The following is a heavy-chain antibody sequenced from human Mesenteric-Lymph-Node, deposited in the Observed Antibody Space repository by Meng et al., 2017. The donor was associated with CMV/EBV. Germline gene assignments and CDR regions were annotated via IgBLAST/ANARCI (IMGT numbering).Heavy chain of an antibody. Sequence: ASVKVSCKASGYTFTGYYMHWVRQAPGQGLEWMGWINLNSGDTNFAQKFQGRVTMTSDTSISTAYMELSSLISDDTAVYYCARVEGMAATTRDWGQGTLVTVSS. D-gene: IGHD5-24*01. J-gene: IGHJ4*02. V-gene: IGHV1-2*02. CDR2: INLNSGDT. CDR1: GYTFTGYY. CDR3: ARVEGMAATTRD.